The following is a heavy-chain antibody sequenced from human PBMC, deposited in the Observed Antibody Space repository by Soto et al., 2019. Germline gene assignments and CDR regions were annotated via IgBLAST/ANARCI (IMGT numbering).Heavy chain of an antibody. CDR1: GFSFGRYA. V-gene: IGHV3-23*01. CDR3: AKIHDFWSRHHDSFDV. CDR2: TSGNGGDT. Sequence: PGGSLRLSCVASGFSFGRYAMTWVRQAPGKGLEWVSGTSGNGGDTYYVDSVKGRFTISRDNPKNTLYLQMNSLRVEDTAVYYCAKIHDFWSRHHDSFDVWGQGTSVTVSS. J-gene: IGHJ3*01. D-gene: IGHD3-3*01.